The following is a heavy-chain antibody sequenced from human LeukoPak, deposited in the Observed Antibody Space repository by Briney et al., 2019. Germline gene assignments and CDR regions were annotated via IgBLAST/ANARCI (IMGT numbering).Heavy chain of an antibody. CDR1: GCTFSSYA. J-gene: IGHJ6*03. CDR3: ARGDYYYYYYMDV. CDR2: IIPIFGTA. V-gene: IGHV1-69*06. Sequence: SVKASCKASGCTFSSYAISWVRQAPGQGLEWMGGIIPIFGTANYAQKFQGRVTITADKSTSTAYMDLSSLRSEDTAVYYCARGDYYYYYYMDVWGKGTTVTVSS. D-gene: IGHD3-16*01.